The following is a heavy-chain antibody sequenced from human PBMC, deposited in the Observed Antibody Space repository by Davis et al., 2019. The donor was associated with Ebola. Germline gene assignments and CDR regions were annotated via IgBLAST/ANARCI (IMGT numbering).Heavy chain of an antibody. CDR1: GYTFTSYG. D-gene: IGHD1-1*01. Sequence: ASVKVSCKASGYTFTSYGITWVRQAPGQGLEWMGWINPHNGNTNYAQSVQGRVTMTTDTSTSTAYMEVGSLKSDDTAVYYCARAQFPTTSDHWGQGTLVTVSS. CDR3: ARAQFPTTSDH. CDR2: INPHNGNT. V-gene: IGHV1-18*04. J-gene: IGHJ4*02.